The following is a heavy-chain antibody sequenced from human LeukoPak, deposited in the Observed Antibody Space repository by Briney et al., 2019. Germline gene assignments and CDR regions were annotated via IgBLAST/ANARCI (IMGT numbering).Heavy chain of an antibody. D-gene: IGHD6-6*01. CDR2: INPNSGGT. J-gene: IGHJ6*03. CDR3: ARDVVDWEYSSSSEGDYYYYYMDV. Sequence: GASVKVSCKASGYTFTGYYMHWVRQAPGQGLEWMGWINPNSGGTNYAQKFQGRVTMTRDTSISTAYMELSRLRSDDTAVYYCARDVVDWEYSSSSEGDYYYYYMDVWGKGTTVTVSS. CDR1: GYTFTGYY. V-gene: IGHV1-2*02.